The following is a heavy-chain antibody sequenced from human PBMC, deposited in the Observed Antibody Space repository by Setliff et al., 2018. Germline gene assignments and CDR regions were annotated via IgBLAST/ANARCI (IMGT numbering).Heavy chain of an antibody. Sequence: PSETLSLTCAVYGGSFSGHYWGWIRQPPGQGLEWIGEINHGGSTNYNPSLKSRFSISVDTSKNQFLLRLSSVTAASTAVYYCARLYIVVVVAATPAWFDPWGQGTLVTVSS. V-gene: IGHV4-34*01. CDR1: GGSFSGHY. J-gene: IGHJ5*02. D-gene: IGHD2-15*01. CDR3: ARLYIVVVVAATPAWFDP. CDR2: INHGGST.